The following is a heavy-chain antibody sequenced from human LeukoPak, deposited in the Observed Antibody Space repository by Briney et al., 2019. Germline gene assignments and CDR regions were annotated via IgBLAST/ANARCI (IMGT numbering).Heavy chain of an antibody. CDR2: ISSSSSYI. CDR1: GLTFNSYR. V-gene: IGHV3-21*01. CDR3: ARGEITIWSYYYFDY. D-gene: IGHD3-9*01. J-gene: IGHJ4*02. Sequence: GGSLRLSCAASGLTFNSYRMNWVRQAPGKGLEWVSSISSSSSYIYYADSVKGRFTISRDNAKNSLYLQMNSLRAEDTAVYYCARGEITIWSYYYFDYWGQGTLVTVSS.